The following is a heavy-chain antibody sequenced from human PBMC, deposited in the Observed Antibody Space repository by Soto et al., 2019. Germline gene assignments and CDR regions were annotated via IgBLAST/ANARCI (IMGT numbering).Heavy chain of an antibody. V-gene: IGHV1-18*01. J-gene: IGHJ6*02. CDR3: ARIITTVRGVPASDYYGMDV. Sequence: ASVKVSCKASGYTFTSYGISWVRQAPGQGLEWMGWISAYNGNTNYAQKLQGRVTMTTDTSTSTAYMELRSLRSDDTAVYYCARIITTVRGVPASDYYGMDVWGQGTTVTVSS. CDR2: ISAYNGNT. CDR1: GYTFTSYG. D-gene: IGHD3-10*01.